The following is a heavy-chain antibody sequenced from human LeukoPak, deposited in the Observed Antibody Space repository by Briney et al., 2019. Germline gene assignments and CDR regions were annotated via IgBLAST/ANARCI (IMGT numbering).Heavy chain of an antibody. CDR3: ARGRPITIFGVIIPRTVYFDY. CDR1: GGSFSGYY. CDR2: IKHGGST. J-gene: IGHJ4*02. Sequence: SETLSLTCAVYGGSFSGYYWSWIRQPPGKGLEWIGEIKHGGSTNYTPSLTSRVTISVATSKNQFSLKLSSVTAAGTAVYYCARGRPITIFGVIIPRTVYFDYWGQGTLVTVSS. V-gene: IGHV4-34*01. D-gene: IGHD3-3*01.